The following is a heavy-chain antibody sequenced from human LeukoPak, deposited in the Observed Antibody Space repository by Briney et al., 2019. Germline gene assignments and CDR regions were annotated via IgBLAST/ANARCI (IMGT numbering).Heavy chain of an antibody. CDR1: GYTFTGYY. J-gene: IGHJ3*02. Sequence: GASVTVSCKASGYTFTGYYMHWVRQAPGQGLEWMGWINPNSGGTNYAQKFQGRVTLTRDTSISTAYMELSRLRSDDTAVYYCAREMSPQAFDIWGQGTMVTVSS. CDR3: AREMSPQAFDI. V-gene: IGHV1-2*02. CDR2: INPNSGGT.